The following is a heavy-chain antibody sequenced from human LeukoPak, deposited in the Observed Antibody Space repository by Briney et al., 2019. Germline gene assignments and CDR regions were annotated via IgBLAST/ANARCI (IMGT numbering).Heavy chain of an antibody. D-gene: IGHD3-22*01. CDR1: GFSVSSNS. CDR3: AKELLSDYYDSSGFDY. CDR2: ISGSGGST. J-gene: IGHJ4*02. V-gene: IGHV3-23*01. Sequence: RPGGSLRLSCAASGFSVSSNSMSWVRQAPGKGLEWVSAISGSGGSTYYADSVKGRFTISRDNSKNTLYLQMNSLRAEDTAVYYCAKELLSDYYDSSGFDYWGQGTLVTVSS.